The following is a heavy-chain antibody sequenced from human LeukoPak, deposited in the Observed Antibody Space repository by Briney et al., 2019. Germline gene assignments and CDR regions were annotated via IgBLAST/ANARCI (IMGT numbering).Heavy chain of an antibody. V-gene: IGHV4-39*01. D-gene: IGHD5-18*01. CDR3: ARQFVGCSFFDY. Sequence: SETLSLTCTVSGGSISSSSYYWGWIRQPPGKGLEWIGSIYYSGSTYYNPSLKSRVTISVDTSKNQFSLKLSSVTAADTAVYYCARQFVGCSFFDYWGQGTLVTVSS. CDR1: GGSISSSSYY. CDR2: IYYSGST. J-gene: IGHJ4*02.